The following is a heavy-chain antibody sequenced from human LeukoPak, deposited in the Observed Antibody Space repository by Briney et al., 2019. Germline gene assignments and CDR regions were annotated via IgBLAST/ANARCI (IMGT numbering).Heavy chain of an antibody. Sequence: GGSLRLSCAASGFTFSSYAMHWVRQAPGKGLEWVAVISYDGSNKYYADSVKGRFTISRDNSKNTLYLQMNSLRAEDTAVYYCARTGHSGSYPCFDYWGQGTLVTVSS. J-gene: IGHJ4*02. CDR3: ARTGHSGSYPCFDY. D-gene: IGHD1-26*01. CDR1: GFTFSSYA. CDR2: ISYDGSNK. V-gene: IGHV3-30*04.